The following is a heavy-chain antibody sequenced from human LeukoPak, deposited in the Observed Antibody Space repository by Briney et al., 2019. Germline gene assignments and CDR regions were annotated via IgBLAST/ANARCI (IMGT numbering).Heavy chain of an antibody. Sequence: SCKVSGYTLTELSMHWVRQAPGKGLEWVAVISYDGSNKYYADSVKGRFTISRDNSKNTLYLQMNSLRAEDTAVYYCASHTTTNDYWGQGTLVTVSS. V-gene: IGHV3-30-3*01. CDR1: GYTLTELS. CDR3: ASHTTTNDY. CDR2: ISYDGSNK. J-gene: IGHJ4*02. D-gene: IGHD4-17*01.